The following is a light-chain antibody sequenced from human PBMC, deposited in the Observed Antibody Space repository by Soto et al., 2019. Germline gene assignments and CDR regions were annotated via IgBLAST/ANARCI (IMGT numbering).Light chain of an antibody. Sequence: QSALTQPASVSGSPGQSITISCTGTSSDVGAYIFVSWYQQHPGKAPKLMIYDSINRPSGVSNRFSGSKSGNTASLTISGLQAEDEADYYCVSFTTSRSYVFGTGTKLTVL. J-gene: IGLJ1*01. CDR3: VSFTTSRSYV. V-gene: IGLV2-14*03. CDR1: SSDVGAYIF. CDR2: DSI.